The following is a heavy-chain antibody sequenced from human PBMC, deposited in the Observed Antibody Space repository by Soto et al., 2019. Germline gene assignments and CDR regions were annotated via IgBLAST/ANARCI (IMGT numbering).Heavy chain of an antibody. D-gene: IGHD3-22*01. CDR3: AKDHQTYYYDSSGIDY. J-gene: IGHJ4*02. CDR1: GFTFSSYW. V-gene: IGHV3-74*01. CDR2: IDSDGSST. Sequence: EVQLVESGGGLVQPGGSLRLSCAASGFTFSSYWMDWVRQAPGKGLVWVSRIDSDGSSTTYADSVRGRFTISRDNAKNTLYLQMNSLRAEDTAVYYCAKDHQTYYYDSSGIDYWGQGTLVTVSS.